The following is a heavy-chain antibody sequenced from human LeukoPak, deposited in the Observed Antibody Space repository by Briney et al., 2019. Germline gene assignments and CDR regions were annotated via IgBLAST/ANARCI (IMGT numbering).Heavy chain of an antibody. CDR1: GGSISSYY. V-gene: IGHV4-34*01. CDR2: INHSGST. CDR3: ARGTGVDTAMTPSDY. J-gene: IGHJ4*02. D-gene: IGHD5-18*01. Sequence: ASETLSLTCTVSGGSISSYYWSWIRQPPGKGLEWIGEINHSGSTNYNPSLKSRVTISVDTSKNQFSLKLSSVTAADTAVYYCARGTGVDTAMTPSDYWGQGTLVTVSS.